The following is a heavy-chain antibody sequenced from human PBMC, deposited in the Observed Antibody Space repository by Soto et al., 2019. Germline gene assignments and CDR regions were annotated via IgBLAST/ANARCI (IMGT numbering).Heavy chain of an antibody. J-gene: IGHJ4*02. Sequence: SVKVSCKASGYTFTGYYIHWVRQAPGQGLEWMGWINPNSGGTNYAQKFQGWVTMTRDTSISTAYMELSRLRSDDTAVYYCVRDGGMATVPTLDFDYWGQGTLVTVPS. CDR3: VRDGGMATVPTLDFDY. D-gene: IGHD4-4*01. CDR2: INPNSGGT. CDR1: GYTFTGYY. V-gene: IGHV1-2*04.